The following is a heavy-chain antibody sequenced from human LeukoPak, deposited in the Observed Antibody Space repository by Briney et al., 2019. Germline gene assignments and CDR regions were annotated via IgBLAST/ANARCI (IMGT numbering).Heavy chain of an antibody. CDR3: AKVRVVATFWDAFDI. V-gene: IGHV3-33*03. CDR2: IWYDGSNK. D-gene: IGHD2-21*02. CDR1: GFTFSSYG. J-gene: IGHJ3*02. Sequence: GGSLRLSCAASGFTFSSYGMHWVRQAPGKGLEWVAVIWYDGSNKYYADSVKGRFTISRDNAKNSLYLQMNSLRAEDTALYYCAKVRVVATFWDAFDIWGQGTMVTVSS.